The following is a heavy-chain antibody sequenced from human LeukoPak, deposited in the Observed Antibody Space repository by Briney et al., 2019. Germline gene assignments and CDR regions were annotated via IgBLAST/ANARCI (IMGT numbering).Heavy chain of an antibody. CDR3: ARDELVPAAIPYYYGMDV. Sequence: SETLSLTCTVSGGSISGSSYYWGWIRQPPGKGLEWIGYIYYSGSTNYNPSLKSRVTISVDTSKNQFSLKLSSVTAADTAVYYCARDELVPAAIPYYYGMDVWGQGTTVTVSS. V-gene: IGHV4-61*01. D-gene: IGHD2-2*02. CDR2: IYYSGST. J-gene: IGHJ6*02. CDR1: GGSISGSSYY.